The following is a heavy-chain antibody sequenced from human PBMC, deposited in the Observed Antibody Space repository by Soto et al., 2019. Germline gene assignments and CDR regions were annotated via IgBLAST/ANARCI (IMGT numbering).Heavy chain of an antibody. D-gene: IGHD2-15*01. J-gene: IGHJ4*02. V-gene: IGHV3-33*01. CDR2: IWYDGSNK. CDR3: ARVIRRGGYCSGGSCYSGGLDY. CDR1: GFTFSSYG. Sequence: HPVGSLRLSCAASGFTFSSYGMHWVRQAPGKGLEWVAVIWYDGSNKYYADSVKGRFTISRDNSKNTLYLQMNSLRAEDTAVYYCARVIRRGGYCSGGSCYSGGLDYWGQGTLVTVSS.